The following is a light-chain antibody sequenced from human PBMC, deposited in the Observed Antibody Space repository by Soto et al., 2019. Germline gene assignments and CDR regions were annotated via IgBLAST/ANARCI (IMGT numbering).Light chain of an antibody. Sequence: AIQITESPSSVSASVGDGGTISCRASQGIRDDLGWYQQKPGRAPNLLIYAAFSLQTGVPSRFSGSGSDTDFTLTISSLQPEDFASYYCLQDYVYPWTFGQGTKVDTK. CDR3: LQDYVYPWT. CDR1: QGIRDD. CDR2: AAF. V-gene: IGKV1-6*01. J-gene: IGKJ1*01.